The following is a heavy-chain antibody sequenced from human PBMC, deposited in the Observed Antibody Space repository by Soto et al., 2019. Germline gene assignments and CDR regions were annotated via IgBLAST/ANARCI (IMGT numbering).Heavy chain of an antibody. D-gene: IGHD2-2*01. V-gene: IGHV1-69*02. CDR2: IIPILGIA. CDR3: ARLAPYCSSTSCYLDYTDY. CDR1: GGTFSSYT. J-gene: IGHJ4*02. Sequence: SVKVSCKASGGTFSSYTISWVRQAPGQGLEWMGRIIPILGIANYAQKFQGRVTITADKSTSTAYMELSSLRSEDTAVYYCARLAPYCSSTSCYLDYTDYWGQGTLVTVSS.